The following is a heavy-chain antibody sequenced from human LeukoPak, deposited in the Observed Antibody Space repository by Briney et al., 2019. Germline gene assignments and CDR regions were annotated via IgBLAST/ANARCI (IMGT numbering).Heavy chain of an antibody. Sequence: PGGSLRLSCAASGFTFSSYAMSWVRQAPGKGLEWVSSISGSGGSTYHADSVKGRFTISRDNSKNTVYLQMNSLRAEDTALYDCAIGPRDKRELNTYWGQGTLVTVSS. CDR1: GFTFSSYA. D-gene: IGHD5-24*01. V-gene: IGHV3-23*01. J-gene: IGHJ4*02. CDR2: ISGSGGST. CDR3: AIGPRDKRELNTY.